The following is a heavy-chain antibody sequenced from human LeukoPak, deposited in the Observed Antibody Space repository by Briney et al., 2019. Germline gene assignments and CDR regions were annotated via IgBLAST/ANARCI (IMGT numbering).Heavy chain of an antibody. J-gene: IGHJ4*02. CDR2: INAYNGGT. D-gene: IGHD5-18*01. CDR3: ARDVVDTSLVISGH. Sequence: ASVKVSFKASGYTFTSYGINWVRQAQGQGIGWVGWINAYNGGTNNAKTFQGRVTMDTDTSTNKPYMELRRLRSDDTAVYYCARDVVDTSLVISGHWGQGTLVTVSS. V-gene: IGHV1-18*01. CDR1: GYTFTSYG.